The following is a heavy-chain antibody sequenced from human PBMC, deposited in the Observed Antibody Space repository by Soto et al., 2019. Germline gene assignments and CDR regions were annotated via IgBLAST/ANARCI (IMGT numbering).Heavy chain of an antibody. J-gene: IGHJ4*02. V-gene: IGHV3-23*01. CDR3: VKDARYTYGDYADY. D-gene: IGHD2-2*02. Sequence: AGGSLRLSCAASGFTFSSYAMSWVRQAPGKGLEWVSAISGSGGSTYYADSVKGRFTISRDNSKNTLYLQMNSLRAEDTAVYYCVKDARYTYGDYADYWGQGTLVTVFS. CDR1: GFTFSSYA. CDR2: ISGSGGST.